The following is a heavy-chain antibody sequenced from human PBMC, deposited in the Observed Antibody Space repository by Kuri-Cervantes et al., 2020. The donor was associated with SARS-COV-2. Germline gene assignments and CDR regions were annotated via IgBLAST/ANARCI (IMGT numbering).Heavy chain of an antibody. J-gene: IGHJ4*02. D-gene: IGHD1-26*01. V-gene: IGHV3-74*01. Sequence: LSLTCAASGFTFSSYWVHWVRQAPGKGLVWVSRINSDGSSTSYADSVKGRFTISRDNAKNTLYLQMNSLRAEDTAVYYCSVAVGYWGQGTLVTVSS. CDR1: GFTFSSYW. CDR3: SVAVGY. CDR2: INSDGSST.